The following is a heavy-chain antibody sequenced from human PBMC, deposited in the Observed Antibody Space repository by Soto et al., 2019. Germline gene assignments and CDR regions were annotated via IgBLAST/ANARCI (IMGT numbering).Heavy chain of an antibody. J-gene: IGHJ4*02. CDR3: ARSLAATTPYFDY. Sequence: QLQLQASGPGFVKPSETLSLTCSVSGGSIRGSSYYWAWIRQAPGKGLEWIACIYYTGSTYINSSLKSRVAISVDTSKDQFSLKVSSVTAADTSVYYCARSLAATTPYFDYWGQGTLVTVSS. CDR2: IYYTGST. V-gene: IGHV4-39*01. D-gene: IGHD2-15*01. CDR1: GGSIRGSSYY.